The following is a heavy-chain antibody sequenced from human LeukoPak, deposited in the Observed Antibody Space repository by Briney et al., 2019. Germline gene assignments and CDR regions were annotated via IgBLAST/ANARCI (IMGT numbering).Heavy chain of an antibody. J-gene: IGHJ4*02. Sequence: GGSLRLSCAVSGLTFSRDAMSWVRQAPGKGLEWVSAISESGSGTYYADSVKGRFTFSRDNSKDTLSLQMNSLRAEDTAVYYCAKDIAQGYTFGSIEQDYWGQGTLVTVSS. CDR2: ISESGSGT. CDR3: AKDIAQGYTFGSIEQDY. D-gene: IGHD5-18*01. CDR1: GLTFSRDA. V-gene: IGHV3-23*01.